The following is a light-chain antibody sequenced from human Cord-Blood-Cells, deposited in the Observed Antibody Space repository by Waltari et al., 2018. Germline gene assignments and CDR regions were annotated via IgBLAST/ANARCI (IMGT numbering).Light chain of an antibody. CDR1: NIGSKS. J-gene: IGLJ2*01. V-gene: IGLV3-21*04. CDR3: QVWDSSSGHNVV. CDR2: YDS. Sequence: SYVLTQPPSVSVAPGKTARITCGGNNIGSKSVHWYQQKPGQAPVLVIYYDSDRPSGIPERFSGSNSGNTATLTISRVEAGDEADYYCQVWDSSSGHNVVFGGGTKLTVL.